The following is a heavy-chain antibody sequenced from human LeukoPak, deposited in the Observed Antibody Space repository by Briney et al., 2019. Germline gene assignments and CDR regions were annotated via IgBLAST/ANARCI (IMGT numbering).Heavy chain of an antibody. CDR3: AKTAVPGTRELDY. CDR1: GYTFTSYG. V-gene: IGHV1-2*02. CDR2: INPDTGAT. J-gene: IGHJ4*02. D-gene: IGHD6-19*01. Sequence: ASVKVSCKASGYTFTSYGISWVRQAPGQGLEWMGWINPDTGATNFAQKFQGRVTMTRDTSISTAYMELSRLLSDDTAVYYCAKTAVPGTRELDYWGQGMLVTVSS.